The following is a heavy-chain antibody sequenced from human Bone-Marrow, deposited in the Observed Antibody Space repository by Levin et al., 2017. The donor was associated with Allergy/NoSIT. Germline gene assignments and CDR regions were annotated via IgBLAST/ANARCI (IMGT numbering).Heavy chain of an antibody. Sequence: QPGESLKISCAVSGFIFSNYWMTWVRQAPGKGLEWVANIKHDGSEKYYADSVKGRSTISRDNAKSSLYLQMSSLRADDTAIYYCARRTLTGYSPLFDYWGQGTLVTVSS. CDR1: GFIFSNYW. V-gene: IGHV3-7*03. CDR2: IKHDGSEK. J-gene: IGHJ4*02. D-gene: IGHD3-9*01. CDR3: ARRTLTGYSPLFDY.